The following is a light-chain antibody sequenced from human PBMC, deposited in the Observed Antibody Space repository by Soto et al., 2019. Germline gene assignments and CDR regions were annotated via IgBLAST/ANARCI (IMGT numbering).Light chain of an antibody. CDR2: YDN. V-gene: IGLV3-21*04. J-gene: IGLJ2*01. Sequence: ELTQPPSVSVAPGKTARITCGGNNIGSKSVHWYQQKPGQAPVLVIYYDNDRPSGIPERFSGSNSGNTATLTISRVEAGDEADYYCQVWDTSSDHVVFGGGTKLTVL. CDR1: NIGSKS. CDR3: QVWDTSSDHVV.